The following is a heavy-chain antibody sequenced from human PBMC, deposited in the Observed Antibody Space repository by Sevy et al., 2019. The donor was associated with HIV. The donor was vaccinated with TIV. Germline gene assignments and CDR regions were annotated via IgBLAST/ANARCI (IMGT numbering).Heavy chain of an antibody. J-gene: IGHJ5*02. Sequence: GGSLRLSCAASGFPFSSYAMSWVRQVPGKGLEWVSTISGSGGSAYHADSVKGRFTISRDNSKNTLFLQMHSLRAEDTAVYYCAKGLRGTTTNNWFDPWGQGTLVTVSS. CDR2: ISGSGGSA. CDR3: AKGLRGTTTNNWFDP. V-gene: IGHV3-23*01. D-gene: IGHD4-17*01. CDR1: GFPFSSYA.